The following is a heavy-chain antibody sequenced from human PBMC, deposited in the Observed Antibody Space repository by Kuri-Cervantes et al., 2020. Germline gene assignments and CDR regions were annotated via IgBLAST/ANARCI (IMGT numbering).Heavy chain of an antibody. Sequence: GGSLRLSCAASGFTFSSYSMNWVRQAPGKGLEWVSGINWNGGSTGYADSVKGRFTIPRDNSKNTLYLQMNSLRAEDTAVYYCAKRGSGITGWFDPWGQGTLVTVSS. J-gene: IGHJ5*02. D-gene: IGHD1-26*01. CDR2: INWNGGST. CDR1: GFTFSSYS. V-gene: IGHV3-23*01. CDR3: AKRGSGITGWFDP.